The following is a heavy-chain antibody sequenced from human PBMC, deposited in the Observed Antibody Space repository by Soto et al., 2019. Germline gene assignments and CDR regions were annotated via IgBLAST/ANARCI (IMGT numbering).Heavy chain of an antibody. CDR1: GFTFSSYW. Sequence: EVQLVESGGDLVQPGGSLRLSCAASGFTFSSYWMHWVRQVPGKGLEWVARINGDGSITSHADSVTGRFTISRDNAKDTLDLQMRSLRVEDTGVYYCARAETTKYDSSGYGYWGQGVRVIVSS. CDR2: INGDGSIT. CDR3: ARAETTKYDSSGYGY. D-gene: IGHD3-22*01. V-gene: IGHV3-74*03. J-gene: IGHJ1*01.